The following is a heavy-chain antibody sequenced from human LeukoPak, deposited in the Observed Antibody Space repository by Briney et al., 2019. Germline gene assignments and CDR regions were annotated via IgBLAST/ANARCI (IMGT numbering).Heavy chain of an antibody. CDR2: IYPGDSDT. CDR1: GYSFTSYW. Sequence: GESLKISCKASGYSFTSYWIGWVRQMPGRGLEWVGIIYPGDSDTRYSPSFQGQVTISADKSITTAYLHWSSLKASDTAMYYCARRSPLRGDAFDIWGQGTMVTVSS. CDR3: ARRSPLRGDAFDI. D-gene: IGHD3-10*01. V-gene: IGHV5-51*01. J-gene: IGHJ3*02.